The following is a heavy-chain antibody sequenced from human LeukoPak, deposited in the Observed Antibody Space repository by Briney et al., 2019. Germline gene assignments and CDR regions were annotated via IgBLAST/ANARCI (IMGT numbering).Heavy chain of an antibody. CDR2: ITSDGRTT. J-gene: IGHJ4*02. V-gene: IGHV3-74*01. CDR3: ARDRYYVPDY. Sequence: GGSLRLSCAASGFTFSSTWMHWFRQGAGKGLVWVSRITSDGRTTIYADSVKGRFTISRDNAKNTLYLQMNSLRAEDTAVYYCARDRYYVPDYWGQGTLVTVSS. CDR1: GFTFSSTW. D-gene: IGHD3-10*02.